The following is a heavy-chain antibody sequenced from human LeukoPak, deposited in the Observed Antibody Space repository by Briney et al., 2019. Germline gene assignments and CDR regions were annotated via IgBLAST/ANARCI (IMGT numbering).Heavy chain of an antibody. Sequence: SETLSPTCNVSGGSISNYFWSWIRQPPGRGVEWICYISYLGSTNYNPSLKGRVTFSVDTSKNQISLRVISVTAADTAVYYCARGLSLLGSEEGLPLGYWGQGSLVTVSS. V-gene: IGHV4-59*01. CDR2: ISYLGST. CDR1: GGSISNYF. D-gene: IGHD2-21*01. J-gene: IGHJ4*02. CDR3: ARGLSLLGSEEGLPLGY.